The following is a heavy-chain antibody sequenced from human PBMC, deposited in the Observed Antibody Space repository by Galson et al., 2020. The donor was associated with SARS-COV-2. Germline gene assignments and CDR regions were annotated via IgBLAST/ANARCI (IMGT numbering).Heavy chain of an antibody. CDR1: GGYIRNSDSY. V-gene: IGHV4-39*07. Sequence: SETLSLTCNVSGGYIRNSDSYRGWIRQPPGKGLEWIGRAHSRGNAYYSPSLKSRVTISVDTSENQFSLKLSSVTAADTAGYYCGRRVSDSRCYYFEQWGQGTLVTVSS. CDR3: GRRVSDSRCYYFEQ. CDR2: AHSRGNA. D-gene: IGHD3-22*01. J-gene: IGHJ4*02.